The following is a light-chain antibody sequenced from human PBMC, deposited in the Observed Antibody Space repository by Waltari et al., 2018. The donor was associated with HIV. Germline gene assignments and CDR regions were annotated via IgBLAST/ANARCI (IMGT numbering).Light chain of an antibody. CDR2: DAS. CDR3: HQSFSSPLT. CDR1: QTVTNK. J-gene: IGKJ3*01. V-gene: IGKV1-39*01. Sequence: DIQMTQSLSSLSASVGDSVPLTCRASQTVTNKVNWYQQKPGKAPKVLIYDASTLQSGVPSRFRGGGSWTDFTLTITSLQLDDFATYFCHQSFSSPLTFGPGTKVDI.